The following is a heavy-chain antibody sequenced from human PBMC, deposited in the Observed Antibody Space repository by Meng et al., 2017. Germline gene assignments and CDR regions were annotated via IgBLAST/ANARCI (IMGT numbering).Heavy chain of an antibody. V-gene: IGHV4-31*11. CDR2: IYSSGST. D-gene: IGHD4-17*01. Sequence: VQLQESRPRLSTHPPTLSPPCAVPCSSTSRVLYYWRLNGPHPGKGLDWIWDIYSSGSTYYNPSLKRRVNTSVDTSKNQFSLKLSSVTAADTAVYYCARSLTVTTVWFDPWGQGTLVTVSS. J-gene: IGHJ5*02. CDR3: ARSLTVTTVWFDP. CDR1: CSSTSRVLYY.